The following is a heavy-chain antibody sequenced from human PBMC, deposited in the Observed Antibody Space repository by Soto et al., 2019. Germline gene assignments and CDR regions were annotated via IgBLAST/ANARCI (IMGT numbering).Heavy chain of an antibody. CDR3: ARDRRLWFGELLPPGYYYYGMDV. J-gene: IGHJ6*02. CDR2: IYYSGST. D-gene: IGHD3-10*01. CDR1: GGSISSYY. Sequence: SETLSLTCTVSGGSISSYYWSWIRQPPGKGLEWIGYIYYSGSTNYNPSLKSRVTISVDTSKNQFSLKLSSVTAADTAVYYCARDRRLWFGELLPPGYYYYGMDVWGQGTTVTVSS. V-gene: IGHV4-59*01.